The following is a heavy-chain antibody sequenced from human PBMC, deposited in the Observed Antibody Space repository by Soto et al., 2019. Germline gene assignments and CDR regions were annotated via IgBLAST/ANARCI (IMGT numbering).Heavy chain of an antibody. CDR3: ARDLGSHGGYFDY. CDR1: GGSISSGDYY. J-gene: IGHJ4*02. CDR2: IYYSGST. D-gene: IGHD3-22*01. Sequence: QVQLQEPGPGLVKPSQTLSLTCTVSGGSISSGDYYWSWIRQPPGKGLEWIGYIYYSGSTYYNPSLKSRVTISVDTSKNQFSLKLSSVTAADTAVYYCARDLGSHGGYFDYWGQGTLVTVSS. V-gene: IGHV4-30-4*01.